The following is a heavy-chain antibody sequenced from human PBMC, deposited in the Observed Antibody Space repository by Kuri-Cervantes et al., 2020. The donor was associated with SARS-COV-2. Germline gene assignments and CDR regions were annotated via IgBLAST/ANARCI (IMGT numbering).Heavy chain of an antibody. CDR1: GASISGSPHC. CDR2: IYYSGST. J-gene: IGHJ4*02. Sequence: SQTLSLTCGVSGASISGSPHCWDWLRQTPGKGLEWIGSIYYSGSTYYNPSLKSRVTISVDTSKNQFSLKLSSVTAADTAVYYCARHEVLITFGGVIVSYFDYWGQGTLVTVSS. V-gene: IGHV4-39*01. D-gene: IGHD3-16*02. CDR3: ARHEVLITFGGVIVSYFDY.